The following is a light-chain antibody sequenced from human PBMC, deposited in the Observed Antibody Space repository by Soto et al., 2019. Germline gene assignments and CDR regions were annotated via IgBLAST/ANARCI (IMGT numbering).Light chain of an antibody. Sequence: EIVLTQSPGTLSLSPGGGATLSCRASQSVSTNYLAWYQQKPGQAPRLLIYGASSRAAGIPDRFSGSGSGTDFTLTISRLEPEDFAVYYCQKYGSSPQTFGQGTKLEIK. CDR1: QSVSTNY. J-gene: IGKJ2*01. V-gene: IGKV3-20*01. CDR2: GAS. CDR3: QKYGSSPQT.